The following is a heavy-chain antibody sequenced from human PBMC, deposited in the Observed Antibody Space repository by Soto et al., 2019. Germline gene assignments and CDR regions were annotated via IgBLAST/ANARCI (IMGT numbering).Heavy chain of an antibody. CDR1: GGTFSSYT. Sequence: SVKVSCKASGGTFSSYTISWVRQAPGQGLEWMGRIIPILGIANYAQKFQGRVTITADKSTSTAYMELSSLRSEDTAVYYCAITNIVVVPAARDYYYYGMDVWGQGTTVTVSS. D-gene: IGHD2-2*01. CDR3: AITNIVVVPAARDYYYYGMDV. J-gene: IGHJ6*02. CDR2: IIPILGIA. V-gene: IGHV1-69*02.